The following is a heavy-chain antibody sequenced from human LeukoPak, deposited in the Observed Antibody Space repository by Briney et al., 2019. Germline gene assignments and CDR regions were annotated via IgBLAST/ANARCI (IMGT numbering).Heavy chain of an antibody. CDR3: ASGLDSSGYYGYFDL. CDR1: GFTFSSYW. CDR2: INSDGSST. J-gene: IGHJ2*01. Sequence: GGSLRLSCAASGFTFSSYWMHWVRQAPGKGLVWVSRINSDGSSTSYADSVKGRFTISRDNAKNTLYLQMNSLRAGDTAVYYCASGLDSSGYYGYFDLWGRGTLVTVSS. D-gene: IGHD3-22*01. V-gene: IGHV3-74*01.